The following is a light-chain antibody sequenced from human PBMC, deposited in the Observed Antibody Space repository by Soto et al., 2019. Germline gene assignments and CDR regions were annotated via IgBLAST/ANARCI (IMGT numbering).Light chain of an antibody. V-gene: IGKV3-20*01. CDR1: QSVTNTY. CDR3: LNYGALPYG. Sequence: EIVLTQSPGTVSLSPGERATLSCRASQSVTNTYLAWYQQKPGRAPRLLIYGVSSRATGTPDRFSASGSGTDFSLTISRLEPEDFGMYYCLNYGALPYGFGQGTKVDIK. J-gene: IGKJ2*03. CDR2: GVS.